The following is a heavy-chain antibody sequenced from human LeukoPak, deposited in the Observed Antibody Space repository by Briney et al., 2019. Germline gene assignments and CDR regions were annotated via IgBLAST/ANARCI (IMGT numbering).Heavy chain of an antibody. D-gene: IGHD3-22*01. CDR2: INSVGSRI. J-gene: IGHJ4*02. CDR1: GFTFSSYW. Sequence: GGSLRLSCAASGFTFSSYWMHWGRQAPGKGLLWVSRINSVGSRIRYADSAKGRFTISRDNAKNTLYLEMSRLRGEDTAVYYCSTTYYYETSGYYPFDHWGQGTLVTVSS. V-gene: IGHV3-74*01. CDR3: STTYYYETSGYYPFDH.